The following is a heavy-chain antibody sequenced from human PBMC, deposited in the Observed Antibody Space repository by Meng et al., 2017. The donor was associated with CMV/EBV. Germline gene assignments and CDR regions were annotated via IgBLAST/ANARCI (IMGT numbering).Heavy chain of an antibody. D-gene: IGHD6-19*01. J-gene: IGHJ4*02. CDR1: GFTFSSYW. Sequence: GESLKISCAASGFTFSSYWMSWVRQAPGKGLEWVANIKQDGSEKYYVDSAKGRFTISRDNAKNSLYLQMNSLRAEDTAVYYCARVSSGWYYFDYWGQGTLVTVSS. V-gene: IGHV3-7*01. CDR2: IKQDGSEK. CDR3: ARVSSGWYYFDY.